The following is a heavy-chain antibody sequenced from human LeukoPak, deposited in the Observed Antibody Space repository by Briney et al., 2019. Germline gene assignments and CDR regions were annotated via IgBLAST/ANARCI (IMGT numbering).Heavy chain of an antibody. Sequence: SETLSLTCAVSGGSISSGGYSWSWIRQPPGKGLEWIGYIYHSGSTYYNPSLKSRVTISVDRSKNQFSLKLSSVTAADTAVYHCASGSPGDAFDIWGQGTMVTVPS. CDR1: GGSISSGGYS. CDR2: IYHSGST. D-gene: IGHD2-2*03. J-gene: IGHJ3*02. CDR3: ASGSPGDAFDI. V-gene: IGHV4-30-2*01.